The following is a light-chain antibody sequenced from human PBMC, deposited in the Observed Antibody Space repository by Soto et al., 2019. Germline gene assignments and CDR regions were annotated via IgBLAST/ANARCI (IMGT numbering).Light chain of an antibody. Sequence: EIVMTQSPATLTVSPGERAILSCRASQSVSSNLAWYQQKPGQAPRLLIFAASTRATGISARFSGVGSGTEFTLTISSLRPEDFAVYYCQQYDDWPPVTFGQGTRLEIK. J-gene: IGKJ5*01. CDR3: QQYDDWPPVT. CDR1: QSVSSN. CDR2: AAS. V-gene: IGKV3-15*01.